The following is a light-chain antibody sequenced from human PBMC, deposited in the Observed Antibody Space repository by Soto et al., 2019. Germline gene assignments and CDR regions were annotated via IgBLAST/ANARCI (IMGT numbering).Light chain of an antibody. CDR2: DVS. V-gene: IGKV3-20*01. Sequence: EIVLTQSPGTLSLSPGERATLSCRASQSVSSAYLAWYQHKPGQPPRLLIYDVSSRATGIPDRFSGSGSGTDFTLTISRLEPEDFAVYYCQQYGSSPTFGQGTKVEIK. J-gene: IGKJ1*01. CDR3: QQYGSSPT. CDR1: QSVSSAY.